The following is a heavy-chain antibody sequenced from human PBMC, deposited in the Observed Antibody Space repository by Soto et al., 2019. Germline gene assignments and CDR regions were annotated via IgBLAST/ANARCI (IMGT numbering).Heavy chain of an antibody. V-gene: IGHV4-31*03. J-gene: IGHJ5*02. CDR1: GGSISDGYY. CDR3: ARRDRSGFSYWLDT. Sequence: SETLSLTCTVSGGSISDGYYWTWIRQHPGKGLEWIGSISASGSTSYNPSLKSRLTVSVDKSKNQFSLNLRSVTAADTAVYYCARRDRSGFSYWLDTWGQGTLVTVSS. D-gene: IGHD3-22*01. CDR2: ISASGST.